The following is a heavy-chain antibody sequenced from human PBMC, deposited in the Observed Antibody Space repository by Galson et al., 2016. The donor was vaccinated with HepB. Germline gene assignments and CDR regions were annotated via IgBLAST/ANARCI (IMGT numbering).Heavy chain of an antibody. Sequence: SLRLSCAASGFSFGVDGVSWFRQAPGKGLELVAFIRSKTYGGTREYAASVKGRFTISRDASKTIAYLQMNSLNTEDTAVYFCTRALVTTGDWMYYGMDVWGQGTTVTVSS. V-gene: IGHV3-49*03. CDR2: IRSKTYGGTR. D-gene: IGHD4-11*01. CDR3: TRALVTTGDWMYYGMDV. CDR1: GFSFGVDG. J-gene: IGHJ6*02.